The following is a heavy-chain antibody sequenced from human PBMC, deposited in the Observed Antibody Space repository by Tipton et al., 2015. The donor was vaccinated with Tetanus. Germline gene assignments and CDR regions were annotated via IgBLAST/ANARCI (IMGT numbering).Heavy chain of an antibody. Sequence: LRLSCSVSGDSVNSGTYYWSWIRQPPGKGLEWLGDIYYGGATQYNPSLESRVTISMDTSKNQVSLKLNSVTAADTAVYYCAREGAPRTFDIWGQGTMVTVSS. V-gene: IGHV4-61*01. CDR3: AREGAPRTFDI. J-gene: IGHJ3*02. CDR2: IYYGGAT. CDR1: GDSVNSGTYY.